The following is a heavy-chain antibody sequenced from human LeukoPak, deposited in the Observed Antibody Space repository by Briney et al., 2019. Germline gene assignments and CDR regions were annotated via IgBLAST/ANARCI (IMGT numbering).Heavy chain of an antibody. V-gene: IGHV3-9*01. D-gene: IGHD5-24*01. CDR2: ISWNSGSI. CDR1: GFTFDDYA. CDR3: AKLSGWLQTGYFDY. Sequence: GGSLRLSCAASGFTFDDYAMHWVRQAPGKGLEWVSGISWNSGSIGYADSVKGRFTISRGNAKNSLYLQMNSLRAEDTALYYCAKLSGWLQTGYFDYWGQGTLVTVSS. J-gene: IGHJ4*02.